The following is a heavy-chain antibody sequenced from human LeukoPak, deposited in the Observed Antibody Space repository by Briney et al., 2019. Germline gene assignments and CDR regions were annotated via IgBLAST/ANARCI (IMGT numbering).Heavy chain of an antibody. CDR3: ARDIVGATGDY. V-gene: IGHV1-18*01. Sequence: ASVTVSCKASGFTFTRYDINWVRQAPGQGLEWMGWISAYNGNTNYAQKLQGRVTMTTDTSTSTAYMELRSLRSDDTAVYYCARDIVGATGDYWGQGTLVTVSS. CDR2: ISAYNGNT. J-gene: IGHJ4*02. CDR1: GFTFTRYD. D-gene: IGHD1-26*01.